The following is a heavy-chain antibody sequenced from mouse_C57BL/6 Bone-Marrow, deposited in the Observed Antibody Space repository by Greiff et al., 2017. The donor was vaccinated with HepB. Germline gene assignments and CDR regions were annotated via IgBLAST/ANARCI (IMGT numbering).Heavy chain of an antibody. D-gene: IGHD1-1*01. J-gene: IGHJ2*01. Sequence: VQLQQSGPGLVKPSQSLSLTCSVTGYSITSGYYWNWIRQFPGNKLEWMGYISYDGSTNYNPSLKNRISITRDTSKNQFFLKLNSVTTEDTATYYCARWGYYYGHFDYWGQGTTLTVSS. CDR3: ARWGYYYGHFDY. CDR1: GYSITSGYY. CDR2: ISYDGST. V-gene: IGHV3-6*01.